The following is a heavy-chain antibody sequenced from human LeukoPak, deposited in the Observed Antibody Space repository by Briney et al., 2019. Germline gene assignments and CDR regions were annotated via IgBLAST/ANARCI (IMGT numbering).Heavy chain of an antibody. CDR2: ITLYSDTT. D-gene: IGHD2-2*01. CDR1: GGSISSGDHY. Sequence: SQTLSLTCSVSGGSISSGDHYWTWIRQPPGGGLEWMGFITLYSDTTSYNPSLKSRLMISINTSKNQFSLTLTSVTAADTAVYFCARGFGYDFADYWGQGILVTVSS. CDR3: ARGFGYDFADY. J-gene: IGHJ4*02. V-gene: IGHV4-30-4*01.